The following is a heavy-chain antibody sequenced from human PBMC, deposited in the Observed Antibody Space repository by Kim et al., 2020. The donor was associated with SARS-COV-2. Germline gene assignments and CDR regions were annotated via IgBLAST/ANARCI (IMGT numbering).Heavy chain of an antibody. CDR2: MNPNSGNT. V-gene: IGHV1-8*01. Sequence: ASVKVSCKASGYTFTSYDINWVRQATGQGLEWMGWMNPNSGNTGYAQKFQGRVTMTRNTSISTAYMELSSLRSEDTAVYYCARAGSTSSFRIDYYYYYGMDVWGQGATVTVSS. D-gene: IGHD2-2*01. CDR1: GYTFTSYD. J-gene: IGHJ6*02. CDR3: ARAGSTSSFRIDYYYYYGMDV.